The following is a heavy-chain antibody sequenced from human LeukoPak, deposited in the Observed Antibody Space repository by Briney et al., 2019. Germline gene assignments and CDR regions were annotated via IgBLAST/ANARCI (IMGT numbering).Heavy chain of an antibody. CDR3: ARGSREAGHYFDY. Sequence: PSETLSLTCTVSGGSISSGGYYWSWIRQPPGKGLEWIGYIYHSGSTYYNPSLKSRVTISVDRSKNQFSLKLSSVTAADTAVYYCARGSREAGHYFDYWGQGTLVTVSS. J-gene: IGHJ4*02. CDR1: GGSISSGGYY. V-gene: IGHV4-30-2*01. D-gene: IGHD1-26*01. CDR2: IYHSGST.